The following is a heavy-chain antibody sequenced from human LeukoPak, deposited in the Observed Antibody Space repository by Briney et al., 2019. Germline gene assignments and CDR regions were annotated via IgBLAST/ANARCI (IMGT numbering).Heavy chain of an antibody. CDR2: IYTSGST. J-gene: IGHJ3*02. V-gene: IGHV4-61*02. D-gene: IGHD3-22*01. CDR1: GGSISSGGYY. Sequence: PSETLSLTCTVSGGSISSGGYYWSWIRQHPGKGLEWIGRIYTSGSTNYNPSLKSRVTILVDTSKNQFSLKLSSVTAADTAVYYCARRPYYYDTSGYPANSAFDIWGQGTMVTVSS. CDR3: ARRPYYYDTSGYPANSAFDI.